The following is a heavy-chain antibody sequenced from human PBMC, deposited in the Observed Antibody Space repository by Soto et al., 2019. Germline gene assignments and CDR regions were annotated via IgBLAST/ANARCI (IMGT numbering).Heavy chain of an antibody. CDR1: GYTFTSYA. CDR3: ARVRDFWSGYYTDAFDI. V-gene: IGHV1-3*01. D-gene: IGHD3-3*01. CDR2: INAGNGNT. J-gene: IGHJ3*02. Sequence: QVQLVQSGAEVKKPGASVKVSCKASGYTFTSYAMHWVRQAPGQRLEWMGWINAGNGNTKYSQKFQGRVTITRDTSASTAYMELSSLRSEDTAVYYCARVRDFWSGYYTDAFDIWGQGTMVTVSS.